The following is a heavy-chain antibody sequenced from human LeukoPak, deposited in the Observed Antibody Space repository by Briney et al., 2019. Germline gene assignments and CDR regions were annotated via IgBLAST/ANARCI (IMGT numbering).Heavy chain of an antibody. V-gene: IGHV3-21*01. CDR3: ARDLVVVTGISDY. Sequence: KAGGSLRLSCAASGFTLSRYSMNWVRQAPGKGLEWVSSISSGSSYIYYAGSVKGRFTISRDNAKNSLYLQMNSLRAEDTAVYYCARDLVVVTGISDYWGQGTLVTVSS. D-gene: IGHD2-21*02. CDR2: ISSGSSYI. CDR1: GFTLSRYS. J-gene: IGHJ4*02.